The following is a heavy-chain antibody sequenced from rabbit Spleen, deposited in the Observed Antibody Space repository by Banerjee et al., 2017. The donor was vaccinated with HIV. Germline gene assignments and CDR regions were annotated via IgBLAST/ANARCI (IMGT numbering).Heavy chain of an antibody. Sequence: QEQLKESGGGLVQPGGSLKLSCKASGFTLSSYYMNWVRQAPGKGLEWIACIYTGNSKTYYASWAKGRFTISKTSSTTVTLQMTSLTVADTATYFCARDLTGVIGWNFGWWGPGTLVTVS. CDR2: IYTGNSKT. D-gene: IGHD1-1*01. J-gene: IGHJ4*01. CDR3: ARDLTGVIGWNFGW. CDR1: GFTLSSYYM. V-gene: IGHV1S45*01.